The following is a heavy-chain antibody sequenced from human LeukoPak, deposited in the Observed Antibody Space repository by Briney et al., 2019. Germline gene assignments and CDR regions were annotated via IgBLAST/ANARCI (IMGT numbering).Heavy chain of an antibody. J-gene: IGHJ4*02. CDR2: ISSDESST. CDR3: ARGGHHYHSSGYYEGTNFDY. V-gene: IGHV3-74*01. Sequence: PGGSLRLSCAASGFTFSSYWMHWVRQDPEKGLVWVSRISSDESSTSYADSVKGRFTISRDNAKNTLYLQMNSLRAEDTALYYCARGGHHYHSSGYYEGTNFDYWGQGTLVTVSS. CDR1: GFTFSSYW. D-gene: IGHD3-22*01.